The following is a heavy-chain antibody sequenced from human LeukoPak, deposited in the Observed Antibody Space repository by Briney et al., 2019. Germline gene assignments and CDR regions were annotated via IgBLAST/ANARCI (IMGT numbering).Heavy chain of an antibody. CDR1: GYSFTSHW. J-gene: IGHJ4*02. Sequence: GDSLKISCKGSGYSFTSHWIGWVRQMPGKGLEWMGIIFPGDSDTKYSPAFQGQVTISADKSINTAYLQWSSLKASDTAMYYCARTYVWGSYRPYYFDYWGQGTLVTVSS. CDR2: IFPGDSDT. V-gene: IGHV5-51*01. CDR3: ARTYVWGSYRPYYFDY. D-gene: IGHD3-16*02.